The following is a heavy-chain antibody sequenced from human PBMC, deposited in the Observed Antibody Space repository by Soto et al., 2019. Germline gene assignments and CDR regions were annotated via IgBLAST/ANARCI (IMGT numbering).Heavy chain of an antibody. D-gene: IGHD3-22*01. J-gene: IGHJ6*02. CDR3: ARLSSPIDYYDSSGPYGMDV. Sequence: GESLKISCKGSGYSFTSYWIGWVRQMPGKGLEWMGIIYPGDSDTRYSPSFQGQVTISADKSISTAYLQWSSLKASDTAMYYCARLSSPIDYYDSSGPYGMDVWGQGTTVTVSS. CDR1: GYSFTSYW. CDR2: IYPGDSDT. V-gene: IGHV5-51*01.